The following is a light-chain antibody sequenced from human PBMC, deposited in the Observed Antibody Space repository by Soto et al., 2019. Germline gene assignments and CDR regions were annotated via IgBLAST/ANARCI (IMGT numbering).Light chain of an antibody. CDR2: TTS. CDR3: QQANSFPLT. Sequence: DLQVTQSPSSVSASVGDRVTITCRASQDINNWLAWYQQKPGKAPKLLIYTTSNLQSGVPSRFSGSGSGTDFTLPINSLQPEDFATYYCQQANSFPLTFGGGTKVEIK. J-gene: IGKJ4*01. CDR1: QDINNW. V-gene: IGKV1D-12*01.